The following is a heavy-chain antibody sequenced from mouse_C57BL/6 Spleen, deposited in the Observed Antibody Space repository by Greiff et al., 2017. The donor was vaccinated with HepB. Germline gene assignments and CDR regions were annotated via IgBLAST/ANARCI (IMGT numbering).Heavy chain of an antibody. CDR1: GFTFTDYY. Sequence: EVQGVESGGGLVQPGGSLSLSCAASGFTFTDYYMSWVRQPPGKALEWLGFIRNKANGYTTEFSASVKGRFTISRDNSQSILYLQMNALRAEDSATYYCARSTGWYFDVWGTGTTVTVSS. J-gene: IGHJ1*03. V-gene: IGHV7-3*01. CDR3: ARSTGWYFDV. D-gene: IGHD4-1*02. CDR2: IRNKANGYTT.